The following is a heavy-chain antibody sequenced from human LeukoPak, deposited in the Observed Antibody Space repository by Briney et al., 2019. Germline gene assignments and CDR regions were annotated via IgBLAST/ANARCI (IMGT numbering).Heavy chain of an antibody. V-gene: IGHV4-39*01. CDR2: VYYSGST. CDR3: ATTDYYYFVDV. CDR1: GGSNSSSSYY. J-gene: IGHJ6*03. Sequence: SETLSLTCSVSGGSNSSSSYYWGVIRQPPGKGLEWIGSVYYSGSTYCNPSLKSRLTISVDTSKNQFSLKLSSVTASDTAVYYCATTDYYYFVDVWGKGTAVTVSS.